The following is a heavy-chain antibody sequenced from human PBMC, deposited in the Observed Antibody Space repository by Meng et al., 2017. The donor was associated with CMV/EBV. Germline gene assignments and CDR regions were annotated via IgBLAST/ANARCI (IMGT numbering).Heavy chain of an antibody. V-gene: IGHV1-8*01. Sequence: ASVKVSCKASGYTFTSYDINWVRQATGQGLEWMGWMNPNSGNTGYAQKFQGRVTMTRNTSISTAYMELSSLRSEDTAVYYCARGQGEYYYYGMDVWGQGTTVTVSS. CDR1: GYTFTSYD. J-gene: IGHJ6*02. CDR3: ARGQGEYYYYGMDV. D-gene: IGHD3-16*01. CDR2: MNPNSGNT.